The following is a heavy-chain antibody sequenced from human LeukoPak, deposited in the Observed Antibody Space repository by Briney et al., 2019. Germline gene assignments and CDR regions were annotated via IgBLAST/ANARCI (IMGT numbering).Heavy chain of an antibody. CDR3: AQSWQPQEGWFDP. D-gene: IGHD5-12*01. Sequence: SETLALTCTVSGGSISSGGYYWSWIRQPPGKGLEWIGYVYHSGSTYYNPSLKSRVTISVDRSKNQFSLKLSSVTAADTAVDYCAQSWQPQEGWFDPWGQGTLVTVSS. J-gene: IGHJ5*02. CDR1: GGSISSGGYY. CDR2: VYHSGST. V-gene: IGHV4-30-2*01.